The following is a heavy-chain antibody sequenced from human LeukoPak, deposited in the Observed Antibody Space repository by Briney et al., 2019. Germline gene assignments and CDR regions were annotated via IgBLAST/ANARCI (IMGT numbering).Heavy chain of an antibody. Sequence: PGGSLRLSCAASGFTFSFYWMTWVRQAPGKGLEWVANIKEDGSEKNYVDSVKGRFTISRDNATNSLYLQVNSLRAEDTAVYYCARDRGYLVFDYWGQGTLVTVSS. CDR3: ARDRGYLVFDY. D-gene: IGHD5-12*01. CDR2: IKEDGSEK. J-gene: IGHJ4*02. CDR1: GFTFSFYW. V-gene: IGHV3-7*01.